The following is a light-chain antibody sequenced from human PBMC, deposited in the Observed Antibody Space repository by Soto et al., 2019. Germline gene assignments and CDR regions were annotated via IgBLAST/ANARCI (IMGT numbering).Light chain of an antibody. CDR1: QFVSSR. CDR2: DTS. Sequence: DIVVTQSPATLSASPGEGVTLSCRASQFVSSRLAWYQRRPGQVTRLLLYDTSTRAPGISARFSGSGSGTEFTLTISSLQSEDFAVYYCQEYIQWPPGMFGPGTKVDIK. CDR3: QEYIQWPPGM. V-gene: IGKV3-15*01. J-gene: IGKJ1*01.